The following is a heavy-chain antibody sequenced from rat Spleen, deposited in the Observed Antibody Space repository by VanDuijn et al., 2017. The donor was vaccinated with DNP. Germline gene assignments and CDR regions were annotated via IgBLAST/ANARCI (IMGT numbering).Heavy chain of an antibody. Sequence: EVQLQESGPGLVKPSQSLSLTCSVTGYSITSSYRWNWIRKFPGNKLEWMGYINTAGTTNYNPSLTGRISITRDTSKNQFFLQLNSVTTEDTATYYSVRGHPPRGFDYGGQGVMVTVSS. CDR3: VRGHPPRGFDY. D-gene: IGHD3-8*01. CDR1: GYSITSSYR. V-gene: IGHV3-3*01. J-gene: IGHJ2*01. CDR2: INTAGTT.